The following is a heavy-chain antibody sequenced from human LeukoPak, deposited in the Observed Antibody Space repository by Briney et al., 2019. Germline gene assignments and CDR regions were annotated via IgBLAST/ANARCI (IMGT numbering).Heavy chain of an antibody. J-gene: IGHJ3*02. V-gene: IGHV4-39*01. D-gene: IGHD4-11*01. CDR3: ASSGDYSNYANAFDI. Sequence: PSETLSLTCTVSGGSISSSSYYWGWIRQPPGKGLEWIGSIYYSGSTYYNPSLKSRVTISVDTSKNQFSLKLSSVTAADTAVYYCASSGDYSNYANAFDIWGQGAMVTVSS. CDR2: IYYSGST. CDR1: GGSISSSSYY.